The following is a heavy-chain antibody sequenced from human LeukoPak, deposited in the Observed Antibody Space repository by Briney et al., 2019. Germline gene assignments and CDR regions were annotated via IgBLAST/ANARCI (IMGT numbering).Heavy chain of an antibody. Sequence: PSETLSLTCTVSGGSISSSSYYWGWIRQPPGKGLEWIGSIYYSGSTYYNPSLKSRVTISVGTSKNQFSLKLSSVTAADTAVYYCARYCSGGSCYRRGNFDYWGQGTLVTVSS. J-gene: IGHJ4*02. D-gene: IGHD2-15*01. CDR1: GGSISSSSYY. CDR3: ARYCSGGSCYRRGNFDY. CDR2: IYYSGST. V-gene: IGHV4-39*01.